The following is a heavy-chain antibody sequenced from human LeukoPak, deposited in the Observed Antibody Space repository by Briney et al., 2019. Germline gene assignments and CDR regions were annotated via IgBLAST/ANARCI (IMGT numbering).Heavy chain of an antibody. D-gene: IGHD6-13*01. CDR1: GFTFSSYW. V-gene: IGHV3-7*01. CDR3: AKIAAAGSYYFDY. J-gene: IGHJ4*02. Sequence: AGGSLRLSCAASGFTFSSYWMSWVRQAPGKGLEWVANIKQDGSEKYYVDSVKGRFTISRDNAKNSLYLQMNSLRAEDTAVYYCAKIAAAGSYYFDYWGQGTLDTVSS. CDR2: IKQDGSEK.